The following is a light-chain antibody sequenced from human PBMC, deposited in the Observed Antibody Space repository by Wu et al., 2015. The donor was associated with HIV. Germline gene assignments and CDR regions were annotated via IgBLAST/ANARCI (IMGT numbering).Light chain of an antibody. Sequence: SXRASQXVSSYVAVPNRDLARLPDSSSSDASNRRLASPARFSGSGSGTDFTLTISSLEPEDFAVYYCQQRRYWPLYTFGQGTQAGDQT. CDR3: QQRRYWPLYT. J-gene: IGKJ2*01. V-gene: IGKV3-11*01. CDR2: DAS. CDR1: QXVSSY.